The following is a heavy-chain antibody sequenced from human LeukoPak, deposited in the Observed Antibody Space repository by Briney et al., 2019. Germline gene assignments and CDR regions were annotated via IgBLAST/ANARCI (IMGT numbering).Heavy chain of an antibody. V-gene: IGHV3-9*01. Sequence: GGSLRLSCAASGFTFDDYAMHWVRQAPGKGLEWVSGISWNSGSIGYADSVKGRFTISRDNAKNSLYLQMNSLRAEDTALYYCAKDMDPYYYDSSGYYYVWDYWGRGTLVTVSS. CDR1: GFTFDDYA. D-gene: IGHD3-22*01. J-gene: IGHJ4*02. CDR3: AKDMDPYYYDSSGYYYVWDY. CDR2: ISWNSGSI.